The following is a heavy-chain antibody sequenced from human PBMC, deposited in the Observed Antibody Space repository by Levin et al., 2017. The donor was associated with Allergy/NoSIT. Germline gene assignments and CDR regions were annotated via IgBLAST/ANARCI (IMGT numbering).Heavy chain of an antibody. CDR1: GGSISTTNW. D-gene: IGHD3-10*01. CDR2: IYHGGST. V-gene: IGHV4-4*02. CDR3: ARTYPAVNSGGAFDI. Sequence: PSETLSLTCAVFGGSISTTNWWSWVRQPPGKGLEWIGEIYHGGSTHYNPSLKSRVTISVDKSKSQFSLKLNSVTAAETAVYYCARTYPAVNSGGAFDIRGQGTMVTVFS. J-gene: IGHJ3*02.